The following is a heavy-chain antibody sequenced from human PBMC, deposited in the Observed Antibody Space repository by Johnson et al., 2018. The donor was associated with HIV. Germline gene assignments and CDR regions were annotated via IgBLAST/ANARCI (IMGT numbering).Heavy chain of an antibody. CDR2: ISGSGGST. CDR1: GFTFSSYA. V-gene: IGHV3-23*04. Sequence: VQLVESGGGLVQPGGSLRLSCAASGFTFSSYAMSWVRQAPGKGLEWVSAISGSGGSTFYADSVKGRFIISRDNAKNSLYLQVNSLRAEDTAVYYCARDLGNWDSPRSAFDIWGQGTMVTVAA. D-gene: IGHD1/OR15-1a*01. J-gene: IGHJ3*02. CDR3: ARDLGNWDSPRSAFDI.